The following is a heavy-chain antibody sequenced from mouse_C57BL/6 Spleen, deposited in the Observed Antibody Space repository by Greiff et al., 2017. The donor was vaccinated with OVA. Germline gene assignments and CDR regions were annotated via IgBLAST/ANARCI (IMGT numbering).Heavy chain of an antibody. D-gene: IGHD3-2*02. CDR2: IRSKSNNYAT. CDR3: VISSGSIYYYAMDY. V-gene: IGHV10-1*01. CDR1: GFSFNTYA. Sequence: EVQLVESGGGLVQPKGSLKLSCAASGFSFNTYAMNWVRQAPGKGLEWVARIRSKSNNYATYYADSVKDRFTISRDDSESMLYLQMNNLKTEDTAMYYCVISSGSIYYYAMDYWGQGTSVTVSS. J-gene: IGHJ4*01.